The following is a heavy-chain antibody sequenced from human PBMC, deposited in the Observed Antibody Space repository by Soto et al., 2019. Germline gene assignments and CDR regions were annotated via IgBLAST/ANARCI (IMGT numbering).Heavy chain of an antibody. CDR3: ARINGGSPDF. J-gene: IGHJ4*02. Sequence: PSETLSLICTVSGGSMNAHFWSWIRQSAGKGLEWIGHIYISGTTMYNPSLKSRVTMSVDPPKNQLSLKLTSVTAADTAVYYCARINGGSPDFWGQGTLVTVSS. CDR2: IYISGTT. V-gene: IGHV4-4*07. CDR1: GGSMNAHF. D-gene: IGHD2-15*01.